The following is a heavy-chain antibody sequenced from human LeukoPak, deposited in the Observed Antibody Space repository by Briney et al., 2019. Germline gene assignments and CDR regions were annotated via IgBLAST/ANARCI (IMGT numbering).Heavy chain of an antibody. CDR3: ARRHDGEFDY. Sequence: PSETLSLTCAVYGGSFSGCYWSWIRQPPGKGLEWIGEINHTGSTNYNPSLKSRVTISVDRSKNQFSLKLNSVTAADTAVYYCARRHDGEFDYWGQGTLVTVSS. CDR2: INHTGST. CDR1: GGSFSGCY. J-gene: IGHJ4*02. V-gene: IGHV4-34*01. D-gene: IGHD3-10*01.